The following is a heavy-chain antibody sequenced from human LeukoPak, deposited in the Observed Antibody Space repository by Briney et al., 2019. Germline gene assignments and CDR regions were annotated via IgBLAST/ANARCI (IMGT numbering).Heavy chain of an antibody. D-gene: IGHD4-17*01. CDR3: ARVFAPDGDYLGYYYYYMDV. J-gene: IGHJ6*03. V-gene: IGHV3-11*06. Sequence: GGSLRLSCAASGFTFTDSYMTWVRQAPGKGLEWLSYISDSGDDTNYADSVRGRFTISRDNAKNSLYLQMNSLRAEDTAVYYCARVFAPDGDYLGYYYYYMDVWGKGTTVTVSS. CDR1: GFTFTDSY. CDR2: ISDSGDDT.